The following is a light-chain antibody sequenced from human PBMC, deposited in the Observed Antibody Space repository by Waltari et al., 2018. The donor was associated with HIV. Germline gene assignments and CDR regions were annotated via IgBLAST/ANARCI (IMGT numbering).Light chain of an antibody. CDR2: GAS. J-gene: IGKJ2*01. Sequence: ATLSCRASQIIGNAYLAWYQQKPGQAPRLLISGASSRANGVPDRFSGSGSETDFTLTISRLEPEDFAVYYCQHCGDASNTFGQGTKLEV. CDR3: QHCGDASNT. V-gene: IGKV3-20*01. CDR1: QIIGNAY.